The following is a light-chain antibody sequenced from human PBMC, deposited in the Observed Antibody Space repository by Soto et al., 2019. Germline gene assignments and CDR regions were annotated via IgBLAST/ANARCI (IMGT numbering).Light chain of an antibody. CDR2: AAS. CDR1: QGISRY. V-gene: IGKV1-9*01. CDR3: QQLNTYPVT. Sequence: ILLTQAPSSLSASVGDSVTITCRASQGISRYLAWYQQKPGRAPQLLISAASTLQSGVPSRFSGSGSGTHFSLVISSLQPEDFATYYCQQLNTYPVTFGGGTKVDIK. J-gene: IGKJ4*02.